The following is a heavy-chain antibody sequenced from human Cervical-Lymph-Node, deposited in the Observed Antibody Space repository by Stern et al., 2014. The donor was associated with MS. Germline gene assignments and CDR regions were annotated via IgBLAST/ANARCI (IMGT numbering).Heavy chain of an antibody. Sequence: EVQLVESGGGLVQPGGSLRLSCAASGFTFSDYYMDWVRQAPGKGLEWIGRSRNKAKSYTTDYATSVKGRFTISRDDSKNSLYLQMDSLKTDDTAVYYCAREAHGDYWGQGTPVTVSS. CDR1: GFTFSDYY. J-gene: IGHJ4*02. CDR3: AREAHGDY. V-gene: IGHV3-72*01. CDR2: SRNKAKSYTT.